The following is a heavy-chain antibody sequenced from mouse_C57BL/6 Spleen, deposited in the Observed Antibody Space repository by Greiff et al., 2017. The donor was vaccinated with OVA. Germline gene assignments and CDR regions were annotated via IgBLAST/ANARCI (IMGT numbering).Heavy chain of an antibody. CDR1: GFNIQDDY. CDR2: IDPENGDT. CDR3: TTAQSTVSWFAY. J-gene: IGHJ3*01. D-gene: IGHD3-2*02. V-gene: IGHV14-4*01. Sequence: VQLQQSGAELVRPGASVKLSCTASGFNIQDDYMHWVKQRPEQGLEWIGWIDPENGDTEYASQFPCKATITADTSSNTAYLQLSSLTSEDTAVYYCTTAQSTVSWFAYWGQGTLVTVSA.